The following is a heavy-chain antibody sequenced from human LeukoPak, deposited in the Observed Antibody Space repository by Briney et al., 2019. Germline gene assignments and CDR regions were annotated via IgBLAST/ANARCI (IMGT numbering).Heavy chain of an antibody. D-gene: IGHD2-15*01. CDR3: ARGSVVVGATLRYYYYYGMDV. Sequence: GASVKVSCKVSGYTVTELSMHWVRQAPGKGLEWMGGFDPEDGETIYAQKFQGRVTMTRNTSISTAYMELSSLRSEDTAVYYCARGSVVVGATLRYYYYYGMDVWGQGTTVTVSS. V-gene: IGHV1-24*01. CDR2: FDPEDGET. CDR1: GYTVTELS. J-gene: IGHJ6*02.